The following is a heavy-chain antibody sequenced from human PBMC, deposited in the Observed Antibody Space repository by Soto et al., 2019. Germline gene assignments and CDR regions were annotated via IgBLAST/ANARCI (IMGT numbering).Heavy chain of an antibody. CDR2: INHSGST. CDR3: ARVEYYYYYGMDV. CDR1: GGSFSGYY. D-gene: IGHD3-3*01. Sequence: QVQLQQWGAGLLKPSETLSLTCAVYGGSFSGYYWSWIRQSPGKGLEWIGEINHSGSTNYNPSLKSRVTISVDTSKNQFSLKLSSVTAADTAVYYCARVEYYYYYGMDVWGQGTTVTVSS. V-gene: IGHV4-34*01. J-gene: IGHJ6*02.